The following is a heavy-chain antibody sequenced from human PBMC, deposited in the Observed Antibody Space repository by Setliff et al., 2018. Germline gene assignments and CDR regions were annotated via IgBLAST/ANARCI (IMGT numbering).Heavy chain of an antibody. Sequence: ASVKVSCKASGYTFTSYGISWVRQAPGQGLEWMGWISAYNGNTNYAQKLQGRVTMTTETSTRTTYMELTSLRSDDTAVYYCARVLFGVNDGLYHYFYMDIWGKGTTVTVSS. CDR1: GYTFTSYG. J-gene: IGHJ6*03. V-gene: IGHV1-18*01. CDR2: ISAYNGNT. CDR3: ARVLFGVNDGLYHYFYMDI. D-gene: IGHD3-10*01.